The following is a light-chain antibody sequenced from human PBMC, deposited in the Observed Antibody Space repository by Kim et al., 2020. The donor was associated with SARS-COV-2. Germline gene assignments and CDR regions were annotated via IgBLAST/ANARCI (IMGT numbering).Light chain of an antibody. CDR3: QKSYSPPLT. V-gene: IGKV1-39*01. CDR1: QSISKY. Sequence: ASVGDRCNITCRAGQSISKYLNWYQQKPGRAPRLLISAASLLQSAVPPRFSGSGSGTDFTFTINGLQPEDCATYYCQKSYSPPLTFGGGTKVEIK. CDR2: AAS. J-gene: IGKJ4*01.